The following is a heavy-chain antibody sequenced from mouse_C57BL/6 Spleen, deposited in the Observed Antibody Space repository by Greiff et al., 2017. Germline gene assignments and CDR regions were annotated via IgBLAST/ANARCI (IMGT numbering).Heavy chain of an antibody. CDR2: IDPSDSET. CDR1: GYTFTSYW. J-gene: IGHJ2*01. V-gene: IGHV1-52*01. CDR3: ARLGRYYFDY. Sequence: QVQLQQPGAELVRPGSSVKLSCKASGYTFTSYWMHWVKQRPIQGLEWIGNIDPSDSETRYNQKFKDKATLTVDKSSSTAYMQLSSLTSEDSAVYYCARLGRYYFDYWGQGTTLTVSS. D-gene: IGHD4-1*01.